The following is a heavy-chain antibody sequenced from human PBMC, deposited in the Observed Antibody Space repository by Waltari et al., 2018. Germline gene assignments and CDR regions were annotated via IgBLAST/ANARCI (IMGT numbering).Heavy chain of an antibody. CDR2: IYYSGRT. D-gene: IGHD5-12*01. CDR1: GGSISSTNYY. CDR3: ARHRDIVATMFDY. Sequence: QLQLEESGPGLVKPSETLSLTCTVSGGSISSTNYYWGWIRQPPGKGLEWIGIIYYSGRTYYTPSLKSRVTISVDTSKNQFSLKLSSVTAADTAVYYCARHRDIVATMFDYWGQGTLVTVSS. J-gene: IGHJ4*02. V-gene: IGHV4-39*01.